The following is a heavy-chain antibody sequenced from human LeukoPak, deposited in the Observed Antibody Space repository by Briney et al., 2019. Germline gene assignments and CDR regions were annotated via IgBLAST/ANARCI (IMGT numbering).Heavy chain of an antibody. D-gene: IGHD2-8*02. CDR2: FDPEDGET. CDR1: GYTLTELS. J-gene: IGHJ4*02. Sequence: AAVKVSCKVSGYTLTELSMHWVRQAPGKGLEWMGGFDPEDGETIYAQKFQGRVTITEDTSTDTAYMELSSLRSEDTAVYYCATGVLSPLDEYYFDYWGQGTLVTVSS. CDR3: ATGVLSPLDEYYFDY. V-gene: IGHV1-24*01.